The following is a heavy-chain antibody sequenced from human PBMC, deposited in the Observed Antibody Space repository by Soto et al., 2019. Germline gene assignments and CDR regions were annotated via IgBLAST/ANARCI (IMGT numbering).Heavy chain of an antibody. J-gene: IGHJ4*02. Sequence: ASVKVSCKASGYTFTCYYIHWVRQAPGQGLEWMGWINPNSGGTNYAQKFQGWVTMTRDTSISTAYMELSRLTSDDTAVYYCATACRDGYNCLDYWGQGTLVTAPQ. V-gene: IGHV1-2*04. CDR1: GYTFTCYY. D-gene: IGHD5-12*01. CDR2: INPNSGGT. CDR3: ATACRDGYNCLDY.